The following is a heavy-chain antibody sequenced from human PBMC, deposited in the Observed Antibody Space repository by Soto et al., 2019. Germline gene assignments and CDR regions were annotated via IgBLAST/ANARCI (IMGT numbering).Heavy chain of an antibody. V-gene: IGHV3-30*18. D-gene: IGHD2-2*01. CDR3: AKGVRCSSTSCLDY. Sequence: QVQLVESGGGVVQPGRSLRLSCAASGFTFSSYGMHWVRQAPGKGLEWVAVISYDGSNKYYVDSVKGRFTISRDNSKNTLYLQMNSLRAEDTAVYYCAKGVRCSSTSCLDYWGQGTLVTVSS. CDR1: GFTFSSYG. CDR2: ISYDGSNK. J-gene: IGHJ4*02.